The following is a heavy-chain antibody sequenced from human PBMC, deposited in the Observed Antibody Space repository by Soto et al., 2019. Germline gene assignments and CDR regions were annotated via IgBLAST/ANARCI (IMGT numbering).Heavy chain of an antibody. J-gene: IGHJ5*02. V-gene: IGHV1-2*04. D-gene: IGHD3-9*01. CDR2: INPNSGGT. CDR1: GYTFTGYY. CDR3: ARDRYFDLYNWFDP. Sequence: ASVKVSCKASGYTFTGYYMHWVRQAPGQGLEWMGWINPNSGGTNYAQKFQGWVTMTRDTSISTAYMELSRLRSDDTAVYYCARDRYFDLYNWFDPWGQGTPVTVSS.